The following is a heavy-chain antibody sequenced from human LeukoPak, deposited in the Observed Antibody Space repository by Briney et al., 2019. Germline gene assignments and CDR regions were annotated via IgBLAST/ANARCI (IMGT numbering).Heavy chain of an antibody. V-gene: IGHV4-59*01. CDR3: ARGYSSSWYDGNWFDP. D-gene: IGHD6-13*01. J-gene: IGHJ5*02. Sequence: SETLSLTCTVSGGSISSYYWSWIRQLPGKGLEWIGYIYYSGSTNYNPSLKSRVTISVDTSKNQFSLKLSSVTAADTAVYYCARGYSSSWYDGNWFDPWGQGTLVTVSS. CDR2: IYYSGST. CDR1: GGSISSYY.